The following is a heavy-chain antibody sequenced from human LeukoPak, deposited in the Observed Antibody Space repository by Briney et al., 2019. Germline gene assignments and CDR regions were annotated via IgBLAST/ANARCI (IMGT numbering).Heavy chain of an antibody. D-gene: IGHD6-13*01. V-gene: IGHV1-18*01. CDR2: ISAYNGNT. J-gene: IGHJ3*02. CDR1: GYTFTSYG. Sequence: ASVKVSCKASGYTFTSYGISWVRQAPGQGLEWMGWISAYNGNTNYAQKLQGRVTMTTDTSTSTAYMELSSLRSEDTAVYYCATEDPGIAAAGNDAFDIWGQGTMVTVSS. CDR3: ATEDPGIAAAGNDAFDI.